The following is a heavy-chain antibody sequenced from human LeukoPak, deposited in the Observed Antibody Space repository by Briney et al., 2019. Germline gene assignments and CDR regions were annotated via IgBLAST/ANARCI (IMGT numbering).Heavy chain of an antibody. J-gene: IGHJ6*02. Sequence: GASVTVSCKASGYTFTGYYMHWVRQAPGQGLEWMGCINPNSGGTNYAQKFQGRVTMTRDTSISTAYMELSRLRSDDTAVYYCARGRKWEPYGMDVWGQGTTVTVSS. CDR3: ARGRKWEPYGMDV. CDR2: INPNSGGT. CDR1: GYTFTGYY. V-gene: IGHV1-2*02. D-gene: IGHD1-26*01.